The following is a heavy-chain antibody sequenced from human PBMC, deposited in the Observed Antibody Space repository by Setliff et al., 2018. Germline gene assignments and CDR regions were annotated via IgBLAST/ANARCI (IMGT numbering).Heavy chain of an antibody. CDR3: ARTYRLAAPSHFDY. CDR1: GYSFTSYW. CDR2: ISPGDSDT. J-gene: IGHJ4*02. V-gene: IGHV5-51*01. D-gene: IGHD6-13*01. Sequence: GASLKISCKGSGYSFTSYWIGWVRQMPGKGLEWMGIISPGDSDTRYSPSFQGQVTISADKSISTAYLQWSSLKASDTAMYYCARTYRLAAPSHFDYWGQGTLVTVSS.